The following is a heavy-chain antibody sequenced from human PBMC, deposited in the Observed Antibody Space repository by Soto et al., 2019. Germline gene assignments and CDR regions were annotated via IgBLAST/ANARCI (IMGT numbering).Heavy chain of an antibody. CDR2: INAGNGNT. CDR3: ARELFPIVVVTAIRGDFDY. V-gene: IGHV1-3*01. D-gene: IGHD2-21*02. Sequence: ASVKVSCKASGYTFTSYAMHWVRQAPGQRLEWMGWINAGNGNTKYSQKFQGRVTITRDTSASTAYMELSSLRSEDTAVYYCARELFPIVVVTAIRGDFDYWGQGILVNVSS. J-gene: IGHJ4*02. CDR1: GYTFTSYA.